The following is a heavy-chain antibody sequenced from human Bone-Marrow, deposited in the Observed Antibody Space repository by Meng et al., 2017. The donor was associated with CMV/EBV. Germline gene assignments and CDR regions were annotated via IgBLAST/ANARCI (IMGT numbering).Heavy chain of an antibody. CDR2: ISGSNRYI. Sequence: GESLKISCAASGFTFSSYGMHWVRQSPGKGLEWVSSISGSNRYINYAESVRGRFTVSRDNAKNSLPLQMNSLRGDDTAVYYCTRVDCSGPSCHLRPFDIWGQGTMVTVSS. CDR3: TRVDCSGPSCHLRPFDI. V-gene: IGHV3-21*06. CDR1: GFTFSSYG. D-gene: IGHD2-2*01. J-gene: IGHJ3*02.